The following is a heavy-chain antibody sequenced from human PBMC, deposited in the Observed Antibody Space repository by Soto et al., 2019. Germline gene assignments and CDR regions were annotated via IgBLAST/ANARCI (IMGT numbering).Heavy chain of an antibody. D-gene: IGHD3-10*01. V-gene: IGHV1-69*01. CDR2: IIPIFGTP. J-gene: IGHJ4*02. CDR1: GGIFNTYA. Sequence: QVQLVQSGPEVKEPGSSVKLTCKVSGGIFNTYAISWLRQAPGQGLEWMGGIIPIFGTPNYAQRFQGRVTITEDESTRTADMELRRLRSDDTAVYYCARDLDYYGSGNYYNRIDFWGPGTLVSVSS. CDR3: ARDLDYYGSGNYYNRIDF.